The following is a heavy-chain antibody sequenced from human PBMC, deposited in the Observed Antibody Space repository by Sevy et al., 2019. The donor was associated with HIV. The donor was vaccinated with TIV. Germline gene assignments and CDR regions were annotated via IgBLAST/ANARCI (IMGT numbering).Heavy chain of an antibody. V-gene: IGHV1-8*01. CDR3: ASIAVAGYYYGMDV. D-gene: IGHD6-19*01. CDR1: GYTFTSYD. CDR2: MNPNSGNT. J-gene: IGHJ6*02. Sequence: ASVKVSCKASGYTFTSYDINWVRQATGQGLEWMGWMNPNSGNTGYAQKFQGRVTMTRNTSISTAYMELSSLRSEDTAVYYCASIAVAGYYYGMDVWGQGTTVTVSS.